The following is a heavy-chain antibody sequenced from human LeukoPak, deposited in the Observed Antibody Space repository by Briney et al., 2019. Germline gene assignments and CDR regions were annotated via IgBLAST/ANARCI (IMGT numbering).Heavy chain of an antibody. CDR2: INHSGST. J-gene: IGHJ4*02. D-gene: IGHD5-18*01. CDR3: ARDGYSYGSSFDY. CDR1: GGSFSGYY. V-gene: IGHV4-34*01. Sequence: SETLSLTCAVYGGSFSGYYWSWIRQPPGKGLEWIGEINHSGSTNYNPSLKSRVTISVDTSKNQFSLKLSSVTAADTAVYYCARDGYSYGSSFDYWGQGTLVTASS.